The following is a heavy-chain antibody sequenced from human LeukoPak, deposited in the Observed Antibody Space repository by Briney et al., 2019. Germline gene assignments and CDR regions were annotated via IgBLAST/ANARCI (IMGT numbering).Heavy chain of an antibody. D-gene: IGHD2-21*02. Sequence: GASVKVSCKASGYTFTNYDINWVRQAPGQGLEWMGRIIPILGIANYAQKFQGRVTITADKSTSTAYMELSSLRSEDTAVYYCASEVVVTAPDAFDIWGQGTMVTVSS. CDR1: GYTFTNYD. CDR3: ASEVVVTAPDAFDI. V-gene: IGHV1-69*04. J-gene: IGHJ3*02. CDR2: IIPILGIA.